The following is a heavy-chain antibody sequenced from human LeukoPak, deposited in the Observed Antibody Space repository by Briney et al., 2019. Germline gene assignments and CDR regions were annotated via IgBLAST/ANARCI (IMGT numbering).Heavy chain of an antibody. CDR1: GGSISSGGYY. J-gene: IGHJ4*02. CDR2: IYYSGSS. V-gene: IGHV4-61*08. CDR3: AGADRHDYGEDY. D-gene: IGHD4-17*01. Sequence: PSETLSLTCTVSGGSISSGGYYWSWIRQPPGKGLEWIGYIYYSGSSYYNPSLKSRVTMSVDTSKNQFSLKLTSVTAADTAFYYCAGADRHDYGEDYWGQGTLVTVSS.